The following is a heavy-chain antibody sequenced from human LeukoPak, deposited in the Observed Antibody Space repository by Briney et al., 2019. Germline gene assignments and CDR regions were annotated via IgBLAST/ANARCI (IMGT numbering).Heavy chain of an antibody. CDR3: ARGRGRGATAAQHYFDY. CDR2: INHSGST. V-gene: IGHV4-34*01. CDR1: GGSFGGYY. Sequence: SETLSLTCAVYGGSFGGYYWSWIRQPPGKGLEWIGEINHSGSTNYNPSLKSRVTISVDTSKNQFSLKLSSVTAADTAVYYCARGRGRGATAAQHYFDYWGQGTLVTVSS. D-gene: IGHD3-10*01. J-gene: IGHJ4*02.